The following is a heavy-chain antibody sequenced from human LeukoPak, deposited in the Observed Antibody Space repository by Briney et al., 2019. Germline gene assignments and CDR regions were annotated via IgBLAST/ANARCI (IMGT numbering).Heavy chain of an antibody. J-gene: IGHJ5*02. Sequence: PSETLSLTCTVSGGSISSSSYYWGWIRQPPGKGLEWIGSIYYSGSTYYNPSLKSRVTISVDTSKNQFSLKLSSVTAADTAVYYCAGFCGGDCNRVWFDPWGQGTLVTVSS. CDR2: IYYSGST. V-gene: IGHV4-39*01. CDR3: AGFCGGDCNRVWFDP. D-gene: IGHD2-21*01. CDR1: GGSISSSSYY.